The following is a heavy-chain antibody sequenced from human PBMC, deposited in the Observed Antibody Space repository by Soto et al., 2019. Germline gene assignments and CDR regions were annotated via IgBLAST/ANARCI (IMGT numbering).Heavy chain of an antibody. J-gene: IGHJ4*02. V-gene: IGHV3-30*18. D-gene: IGHD6-13*01. CDR2: ISYDGSNK. Sequence: QVQLVESVGGVVQPGRSLRLSCAASGFTFSSYGMHWVRQAPGKGLEWVAVISYDGSNKYYADSVKGRFTISRDNSKNTLYLQMNSLRAEDTAVYYCAKVRHLSSSWFFDYWGQGTLVTVSS. CDR1: GFTFSSYG. CDR3: AKVRHLSSSWFFDY.